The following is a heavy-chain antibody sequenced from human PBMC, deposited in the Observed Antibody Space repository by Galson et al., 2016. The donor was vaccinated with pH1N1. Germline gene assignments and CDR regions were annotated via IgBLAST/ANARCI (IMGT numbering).Heavy chain of an antibody. D-gene: IGHD4-17*01. CDR3: ARSDYVDVDLDDWYFDL. J-gene: IGHJ2*01. Sequence: SETLSLTCTVSGGSISSSNFYLGWIRQPPGKGLEWIGSIYYGESTHYNPSHKSRVTMSVDTSKNQFSLKLSSVTAADTAVYYCARSDYVDVDLDDWYFDLWGRGTLVTVSS. CDR1: GGSISSSNFY. CDR2: IYYGEST. V-gene: IGHV4-39*01.